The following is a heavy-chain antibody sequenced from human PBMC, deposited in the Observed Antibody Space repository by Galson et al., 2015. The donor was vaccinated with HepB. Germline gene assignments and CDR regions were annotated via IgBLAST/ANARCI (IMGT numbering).Heavy chain of an antibody. CDR2: IIPIFGTA. J-gene: IGHJ6*02. D-gene: IGHD5-12*01. CDR3: ARSMFSGYDSWGSVVYYYYGMDV. CDR1: GGTFSSYA. V-gene: IGHV1-69*01. Sequence: SCKASGGTFSSYAISWVRQAPGQGLEWMGGIIPIFGTANYAQKFQGRVTITADESTSTAYMELSSLRSEDTAVYYCARSMFSGYDSWGSVVYYYYGMDVWGQGTTVTVSS.